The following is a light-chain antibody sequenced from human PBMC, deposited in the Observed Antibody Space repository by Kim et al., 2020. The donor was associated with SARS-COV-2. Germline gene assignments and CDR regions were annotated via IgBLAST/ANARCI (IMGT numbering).Light chain of an antibody. CDR3: SSYTSSSPYV. J-gene: IGLJ1*01. Sequence: GQSITISCTGTSSDVGGYNYVSWYQQHPGKAPKLMIYDVSNRPSGVSNRFSGSKSGNTASLTISGLQAEDEADYYFSSYTSSSPYVFGTGTKVTVL. CDR2: DVS. V-gene: IGLV2-14*03. CDR1: SSDVGGYNY.